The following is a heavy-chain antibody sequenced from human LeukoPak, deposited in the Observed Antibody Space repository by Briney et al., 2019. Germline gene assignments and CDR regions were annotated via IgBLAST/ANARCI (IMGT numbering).Heavy chain of an antibody. Sequence: GGSLRLSCAASGFTFSSYAMHWVRQAPGKGLEWAAVISYDGSNKYYADSVKGRFTISRDNSKNTLYLQMNSLRAEDTAVYYCARAERDYDFWSGYPRYYYYGMDVWGQGTTVTVSS. J-gene: IGHJ6*02. D-gene: IGHD3-3*01. CDR1: GFTFSSYA. V-gene: IGHV3-30-3*01. CDR3: ARAERDYDFWSGYPRYYYYGMDV. CDR2: ISYDGSNK.